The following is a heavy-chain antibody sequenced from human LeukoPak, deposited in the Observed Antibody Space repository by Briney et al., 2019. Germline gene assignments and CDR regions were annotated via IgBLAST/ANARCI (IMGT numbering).Heavy chain of an antibody. D-gene: IGHD6-13*01. V-gene: IGHV1-18*01. J-gene: IGHJ4*02. CDR2: ISAYNGNT. Sequence: ASAKVSCKASGYTFTSYGISWVRQAPGQGLEWMGWISAYNGNTNYAQKLQGRVTMTTDTSTSTAYMELRSLRSDDTAVYYCARARKAAAGGGPLDYWGQGTLVTVSS. CDR1: GYTFTSYG. CDR3: ARARKAAAGGGPLDY.